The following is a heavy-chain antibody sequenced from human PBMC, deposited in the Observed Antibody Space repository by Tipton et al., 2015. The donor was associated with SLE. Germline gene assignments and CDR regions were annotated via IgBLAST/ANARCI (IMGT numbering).Heavy chain of an antibody. CDR3: ARPDVFDSSGYYGWYFDL. D-gene: IGHD3-22*01. CDR2: IYYSGST. J-gene: IGHJ2*01. CDR1: GGSIRSHY. Sequence: TLSLTCTVSGGSIRSHYWSWIRQPPGKGLEWIGYIYYSGSTNYNPSLKSRVTISVDTSKNQFSLKLSSVTAADTAVYYCARPDVFDSSGYYGWYFDLWGSGTLVTVSS. V-gene: IGHV4-59*11.